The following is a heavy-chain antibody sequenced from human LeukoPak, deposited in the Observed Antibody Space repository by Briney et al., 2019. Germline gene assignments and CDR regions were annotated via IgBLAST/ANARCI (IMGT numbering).Heavy chain of an antibody. V-gene: IGHV4-39*01. J-gene: IGHJ4*02. CDR1: GGSISSSSYY. D-gene: IGHD3-22*01. CDR3: ARGPDSSGYYYFDF. CDR2: IYYSGST. Sequence: SETLSLTCTVSGGSISSSSYYWGWIRQPPGKGLEWIGSIYYSGSTYYNPSLKSRVTISVDTSKNQFSLKLSSVTAADTAVYYYARGPDSSGYYYFDFWGQGTLVTVSS.